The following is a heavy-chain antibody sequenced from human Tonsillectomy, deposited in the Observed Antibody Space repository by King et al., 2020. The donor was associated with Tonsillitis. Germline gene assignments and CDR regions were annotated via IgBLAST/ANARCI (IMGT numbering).Heavy chain of an antibody. V-gene: IGHV3-30*18. CDR3: AKDKWGFGELLHRTYYPAVDV. J-gene: IGHJ6*02. Sequence: VQLVESGGGVAQPGRSLRLSCTVSGFTFDNYGMHWVRQAPGKGLEWVSVISYDGNNKYYGDSVKGRFTISRDNSKNKLYLQMNSLKVDDTAVYYCAKDKWGFGELLHRTYYPAVDVWGPGTSVTVSS. CDR2: ISYDGNNK. CDR1: GFTFDNYG. D-gene: IGHD3-10*01.